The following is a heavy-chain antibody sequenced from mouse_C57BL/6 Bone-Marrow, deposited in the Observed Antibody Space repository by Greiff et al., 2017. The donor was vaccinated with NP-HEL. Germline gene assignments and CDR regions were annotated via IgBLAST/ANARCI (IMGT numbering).Heavy chain of an antibody. CDR3: ARQGGYYYGSSYYFDY. J-gene: IGHJ2*01. CDR1: GFTFSDYY. CDR2: ISNGGGST. Sequence: EVKVVESGGGLVQPGGSLKLSCAASGFTFSDYYMYWVRQTPEKRLEWVAYISNGGGSTYYPDTVKGRFTISRDNAKNTLYLQMSRLKSEDTAMYYCARQGGYYYGSSYYFDYWGQGTTLTVSS. D-gene: IGHD1-1*01. V-gene: IGHV5-12*01.